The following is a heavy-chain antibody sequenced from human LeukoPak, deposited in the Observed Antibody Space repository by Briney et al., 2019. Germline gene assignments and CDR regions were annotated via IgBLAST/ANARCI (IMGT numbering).Heavy chain of an antibody. CDR3: ATRIVGGTNYYYYGTDV. CDR2: FDPEDGGT. D-gene: IGHD1-26*01. CDR1: GYTLTELS. Sequence: GASVKVSCKVSGYTLTELSMHWVRQAPGKGLEWMGGFDPEDGGTIYAQKFQGRVTMTEDTSTDTAYMELSSLRSEDTAVYYCATRIVGGTNYYYYGTDVWGQGTTVTVSS. J-gene: IGHJ6*02. V-gene: IGHV1-24*01.